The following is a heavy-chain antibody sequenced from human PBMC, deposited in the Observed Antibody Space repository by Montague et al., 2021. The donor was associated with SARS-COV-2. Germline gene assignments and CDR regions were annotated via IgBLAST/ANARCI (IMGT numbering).Heavy chain of an antibody. J-gene: IGHJ5*02. CDR1: GGSISSGSYY. CDR2: IYTSGST. D-gene: IGHD1-26*01. Sequence: TLSLTCTVSGGSISSGSYYWSWIRQPAGKGLEWIGRIYTSGSTNYXPSLKSRVTISVDTSKNQFSLKPSSVTAADTAVYYCARAGEIVGATIISHWFDPWGQGPWSPSPQ. V-gene: IGHV4-61*02. CDR3: ARAGEIVGATIISHWFDP.